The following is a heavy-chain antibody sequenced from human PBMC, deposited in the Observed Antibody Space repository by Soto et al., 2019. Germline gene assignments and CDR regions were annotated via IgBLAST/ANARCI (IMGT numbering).Heavy chain of an antibody. CDR1: RYSFTSYW. D-gene: IGHD3-22*01. CDR3: ARVSEGDSSGF. CDR2: IDPSYSYT. V-gene: IGHV5-10-1*01. J-gene: IGHJ4*02. Sequence: GESLKSSSKFSRYSFTSYWISWVLQMPAKVLEWMGRIDPSYSYTNYSPSFQCHVTISADKSISTAYLQWSSVKASYTAMYYCARVSEGDSSGFWGQGTLVTVSS.